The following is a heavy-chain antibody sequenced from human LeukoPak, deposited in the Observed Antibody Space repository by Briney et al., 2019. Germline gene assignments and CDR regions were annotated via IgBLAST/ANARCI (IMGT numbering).Heavy chain of an antibody. D-gene: IGHD2-15*01. V-gene: IGHV3-30-3*01. CDR1: GFTFSSYA. CDR3: ARGVGYCSGGSCHYYFDY. CDR2: ISYDGSNK. J-gene: IGHJ4*02. Sequence: GRSLRLSCAASGFTFSSYAMHWVRQAPGKGLEWVAVISYDGSNKYYADSVKGRFTISRDNSKNTLYLQMNSLRAEDTAVYYCARGVGYCSGGSCHYYFDYWDQGTLVTVSS.